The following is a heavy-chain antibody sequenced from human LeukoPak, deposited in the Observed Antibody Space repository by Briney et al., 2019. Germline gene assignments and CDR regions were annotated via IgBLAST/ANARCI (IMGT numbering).Heavy chain of an antibody. CDR3: ARDCFDIAVAGIPFDYYYGMDV. D-gene: IGHD6-19*01. CDR1: GYTFTSYG. V-gene: IGHV1-18*01. Sequence: ASVKVSCKASGYTFTSYGISWVRQAPGQGLEWRGWISAYNGNTNYAQKLQGRVTMTTDTSTSTAYMELRSLRSDDTAVYYCARDCFDIAVAGIPFDYYYGMDVWGQGTTVTVSS. CDR2: ISAYNGNT. J-gene: IGHJ6*02.